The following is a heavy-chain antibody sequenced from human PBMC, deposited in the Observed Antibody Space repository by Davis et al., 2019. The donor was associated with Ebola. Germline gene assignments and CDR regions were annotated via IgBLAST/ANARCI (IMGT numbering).Heavy chain of an antibody. CDR3: ARGDSSHSARFDY. J-gene: IGHJ4*02. CDR1: GYSLTELS. Sequence: ASVKVSCKVSGYSLTELSIHWVRQAPGKGLEWMGGFDPEETETLYAQKFQGRVTMTRDTSTSTVYMELSSLRSEDTAVYYCARGDSSHSARFDYWGQGTLVTVSS. D-gene: IGHD3-22*01. V-gene: IGHV1-24*01. CDR2: FDPEETET.